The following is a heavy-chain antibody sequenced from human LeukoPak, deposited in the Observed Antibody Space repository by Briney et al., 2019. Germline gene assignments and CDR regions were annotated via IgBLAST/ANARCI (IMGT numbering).Heavy chain of an antibody. Sequence: SVKVSRKASGGTFSSYAISWVRQAPGQGLEWMGRIIPILGIANYAQKFQGRVTITADKSTSTAYIELSSLRSEDTAVYYCARGGSGWATVGEEGDYWGQGTLVTVSS. V-gene: IGHV1-69*04. J-gene: IGHJ4*02. D-gene: IGHD4-23*01. CDR1: GGTFSSYA. CDR2: IIPILGIA. CDR3: ARGGSGWATVGEEGDY.